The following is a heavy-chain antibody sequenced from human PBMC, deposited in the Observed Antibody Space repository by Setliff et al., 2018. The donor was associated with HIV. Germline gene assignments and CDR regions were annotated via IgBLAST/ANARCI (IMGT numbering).Heavy chain of an antibody. CDR1: GYSISSGYY. CDR3: VRYCSSGTCYDIDY. D-gene: IGHD2-15*01. J-gene: IGHJ4*02. V-gene: IGHV4-38-2*01. Sequence: KPSETLSLTCAVSGYSISSGYYWGWIRQPPGKGLECIGSIFHSGSTYYSPSLKSRVTISVDTSKNQFSLQLNSVTAADTAVYYCVRYCSSGTCYDIDYWGQGTVVTVSS. CDR2: IFHSGST.